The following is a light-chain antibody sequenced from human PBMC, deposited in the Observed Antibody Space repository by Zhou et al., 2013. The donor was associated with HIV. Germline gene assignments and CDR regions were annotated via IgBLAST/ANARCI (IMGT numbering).Light chain of an antibody. CDR3: LQDYNYPPT. V-gene: IGKV1D-8*03. Sequence: VIWMTQSPSLLSASTGDRVTISCRMSQGISSYLAWYRQKVGKAPDLLMYAASILQSGVPSRFSGSGSGTDFTLIISSLQPEDFATYYCLQDYNYPPTFGQGTKVEIK. CDR2: AAS. J-gene: IGKJ1*01. CDR1: QGISSY.